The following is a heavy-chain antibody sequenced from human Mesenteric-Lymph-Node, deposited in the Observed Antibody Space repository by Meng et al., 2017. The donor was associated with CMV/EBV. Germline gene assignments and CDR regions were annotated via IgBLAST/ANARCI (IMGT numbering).Heavy chain of an antibody. CDR1: GGSISSYF. J-gene: IGHJ4*02. CDR3: ARVPAELGSSSSSYYFDY. D-gene: IGHD6-13*01. V-gene: IGHV4-59*13. CDR2: AYYSGST. Sequence: GSLRLSCTVSGGSISSYFWAWIRQPPGQGLEWLGYAYYSGSTTYNPSLQSRVTISVDGSKNQFSLRLRSVTAADTAVYYCARVPAELGSSSSSYYFDYWGQGSLVTVSS.